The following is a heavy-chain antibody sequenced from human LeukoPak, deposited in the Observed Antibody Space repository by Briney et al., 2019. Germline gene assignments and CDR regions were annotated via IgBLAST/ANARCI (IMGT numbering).Heavy chain of an antibody. V-gene: IGHV3-74*01. CDR3: ARSPVGYGDVYFFDY. CDR2: INSDGSST. J-gene: IGHJ4*02. D-gene: IGHD4-17*01. CDR1: GFTFSTYW. Sequence: PGGSLRLSCAASGFTFSTYWMHWVRQAPGKGLVWVSRINSDGSSTRYADSVKGRFTISRDNAKNTLYLQMNSLRAEDTAVYYCARSPVGYGDVYFFDYWGQGTLDTVSS.